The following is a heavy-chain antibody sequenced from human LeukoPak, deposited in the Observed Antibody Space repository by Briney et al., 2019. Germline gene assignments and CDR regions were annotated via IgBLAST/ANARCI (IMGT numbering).Heavy chain of an antibody. Sequence: GGSLRLSCAGSGFIFSQFWMQWVRQVPGKGLVWVSRINGDGSSTNYADSVKGRFTISRDNAKNTLYLQMNSLRAEDTAVYYRARDGLPAARDIWGQGTMVTVSS. V-gene: IGHV3-74*01. CDR3: ARDGLPAARDI. CDR2: INGDGSST. J-gene: IGHJ3*02. CDR1: GFIFSQFW. D-gene: IGHD6-6*01.